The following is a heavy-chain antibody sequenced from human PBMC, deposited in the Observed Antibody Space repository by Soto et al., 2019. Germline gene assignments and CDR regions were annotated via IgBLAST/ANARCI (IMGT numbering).Heavy chain of an antibody. CDR1: GFTFSSYG. V-gene: IGHV3-30*18. J-gene: IGHJ6*01. CDR3: AKELRDMVRGVIRGYCYDGMDV. D-gene: IGHD3-10*01. Sequence: QVQLVESGGGVVQPGRSLRLSCAASGFTFSSYGMHWVRQAPGKGLEWVAVISYDGSNKYYADSVKGRFTISRDNSKNTLQLQMNSLRAEDRAVYYCAKELRDMVRGVIRGYCYDGMDVWGQGTTVTVSS. CDR2: ISYDGSNK.